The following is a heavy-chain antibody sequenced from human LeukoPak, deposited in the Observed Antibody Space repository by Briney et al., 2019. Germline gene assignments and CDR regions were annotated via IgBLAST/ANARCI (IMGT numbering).Heavy chain of an antibody. CDR3: AKDGSQQLVLFYYYYGMDV. Sequence: GGSLRLSCAASGFTFSSYAMSWVRQAPWKGLEWVSAISGSGGSTYYADSVKGRFTISRDNSKNTLYLQMNSLRAEDTAVYYCAKDGSQQLVLFYYYYGMDVWGQGTTVTVSS. CDR2: ISGSGGST. D-gene: IGHD6-13*01. V-gene: IGHV3-23*01. J-gene: IGHJ6*02. CDR1: GFTFSSYA.